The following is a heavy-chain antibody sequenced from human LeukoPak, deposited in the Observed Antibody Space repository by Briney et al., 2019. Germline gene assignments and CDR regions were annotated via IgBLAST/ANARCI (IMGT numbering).Heavy chain of an antibody. V-gene: IGHV3-64*01. CDR2: ISSNGGST. Sequence: GGSLRLPCAASGFTFSSYAMHWVRQAPGKGLEYVSAISSNGGSTYYANSVKGRFTISRDNSKNTLYLQMGSLRAEDMAVYYCARGSRNYYDSSGYYYYWGQGTLVTVSS. CDR3: ARGSRNYYDSSGYYYY. CDR1: GFTFSSYA. D-gene: IGHD3-22*01. J-gene: IGHJ4*02.